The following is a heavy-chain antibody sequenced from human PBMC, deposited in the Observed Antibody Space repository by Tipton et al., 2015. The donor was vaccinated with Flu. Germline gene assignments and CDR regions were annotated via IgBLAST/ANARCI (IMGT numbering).Heavy chain of an antibody. CDR2: IYTSGST. J-gene: IGHJ6*02. CDR3: ARGGYSYGYGKNYYYDGMDV. D-gene: IGHD5-18*01. CDR1: GGSISSGSYY. V-gene: IGHV4-61*02. Sequence: TLSLTCTVSGGSISSGSYYWSWIRQPAGKGLEWIGRIYTSGSTNYNPSLKSRVTISVDTSKNQFSLKLSSVTAADTAVYYWARGGYSYGYGKNYYYDGMDVWGQGTTVTVSS.